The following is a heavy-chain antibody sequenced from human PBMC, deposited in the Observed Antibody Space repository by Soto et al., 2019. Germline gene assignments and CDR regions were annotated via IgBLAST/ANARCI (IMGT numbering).Heavy chain of an antibody. V-gene: IGHV5-51*01. J-gene: IGHJ6*02. CDR2: IYPGDSDT. CDR3: ATTRSFTQGFYYYGMDV. D-gene: IGHD6-6*01. Sequence: PGESLKISCKGSGYSFATYWIGWVRPGPGKGLEWMGIIYPGDSDTYYNPSFQAQVTISADKSISTAYLHWSSLEASDTAIYFCATTRSFTQGFYYYGMDVWGQGTTVTVSS. CDR1: GYSFATYW.